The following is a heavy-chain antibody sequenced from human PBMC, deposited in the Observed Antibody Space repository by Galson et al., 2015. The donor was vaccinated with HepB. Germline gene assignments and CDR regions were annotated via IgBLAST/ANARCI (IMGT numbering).Heavy chain of an antibody. D-gene: IGHD6-13*01. V-gene: IGHV4-61*02. CDR1: GGSISSGSYY. CDR2: IYTSGST. J-gene: IGHJ6*02. Sequence: TLSLTCTVSGGSISSGSYYWSWIRQPAGKGLEWIGRIYTSGSTNYNPSLKSRVTISVDTSKDQFSLKLSSVTAADTAVYYCARATLAAAGTWYYGMDVWGQGTTVTVSS. CDR3: ARATLAAAGTWYYGMDV.